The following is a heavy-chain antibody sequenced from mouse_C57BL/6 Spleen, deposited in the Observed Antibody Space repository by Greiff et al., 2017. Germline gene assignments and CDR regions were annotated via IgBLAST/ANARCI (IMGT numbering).Heavy chain of an antibody. D-gene: IGHD2-3*01. Sequence: DVKLQESGAELVRPGASVKLSCTASGFNIKDDYMHWVKQRPEQGLEWIGWIDPENGDTEYASKFQGKATITADTSSNTAYLQLSSLTSEDTAVYYCTTYDGYYWFAYWGQGTLVTVSA. CDR2: IDPENGDT. CDR3: TTYDGYYWFAY. CDR1: GFNIKDDY. V-gene: IGHV14-4*01. J-gene: IGHJ3*01.